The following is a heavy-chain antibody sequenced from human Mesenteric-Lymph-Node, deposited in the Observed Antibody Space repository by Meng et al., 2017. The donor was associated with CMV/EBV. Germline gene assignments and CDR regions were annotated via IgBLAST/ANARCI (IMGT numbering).Heavy chain of an antibody. CDR3: ARLNYYGMDV. D-gene: IGHD3-16*01. CDR1: GFTFSSYW. Sequence: GESLKISCAASGFTFSSYWMNWVRQAPGKGLEWVSYISKSSSPIYYADSVKGRFTISRDNAKNSLYLQMNSLRAEDTAVYYCARLNYYGMDVWGQGTTVTVSS. J-gene: IGHJ6*02. V-gene: IGHV3-48*04. CDR2: ISKSSSPI.